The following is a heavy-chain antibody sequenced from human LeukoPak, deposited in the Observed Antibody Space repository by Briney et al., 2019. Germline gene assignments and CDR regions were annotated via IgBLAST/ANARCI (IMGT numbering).Heavy chain of an antibody. CDR2: ISAYNGNT. CDR1: GYTFTSYG. CDR3: ARVGYCSSTSCYRIDY. J-gene: IGHJ4*02. Sequence: GASVKVSCKASGYTFTSYGISWVRQAPRQGLEWMGWISAYNGNTNYAQKLQGRVTMTTDTSTSTAYMELRSLRSDDTAVYYCARVGYCSSTSCYRIDYWGQGTLVTVSS. D-gene: IGHD2-2*01. V-gene: IGHV1-18*01.